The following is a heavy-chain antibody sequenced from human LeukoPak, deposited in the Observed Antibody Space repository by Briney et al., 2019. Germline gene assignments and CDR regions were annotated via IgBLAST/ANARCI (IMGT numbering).Heavy chain of an antibody. CDR1: GYTLTELS. Sequence: ASVKASCKVSGYTLTELSMHWVRQAPGKGLEWMGGFDPEDGETIYAQKFQGRVTMTEDTSTDTAYMELSSLRSEDTAVYYCATVRFGEPIPDYWGQGTLVTVSS. J-gene: IGHJ4*02. D-gene: IGHD3-10*01. CDR3: ATVRFGEPIPDY. CDR2: FDPEDGET. V-gene: IGHV1-24*01.